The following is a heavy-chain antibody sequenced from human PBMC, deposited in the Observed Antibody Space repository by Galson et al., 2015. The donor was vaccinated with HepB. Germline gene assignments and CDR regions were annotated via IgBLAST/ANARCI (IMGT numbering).Heavy chain of an antibody. D-gene: IGHD2-2*01. Sequence: SLRLSCAASGFTFSSYEMNWVRQAPGKGLEWVSYISSSGSTIYYADSVKGRFTISRDNAKSSLYLQMNSLRAEDTAVYYCARGSTSFDYWGQGTLVTVSS. CDR1: GFTFSSYE. CDR2: ISSSGSTI. J-gene: IGHJ4*02. CDR3: ARGSTSFDY. V-gene: IGHV3-48*03.